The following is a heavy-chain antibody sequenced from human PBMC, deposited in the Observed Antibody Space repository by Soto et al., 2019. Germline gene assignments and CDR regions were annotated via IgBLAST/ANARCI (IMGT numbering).Heavy chain of an antibody. V-gene: IGHV4-59*08. CDR3: ARLPQYGSAYNGGS. Sequence: SETLSLTCTVSGGSISPYYWNWIRQSPGKGLEWIGHIYYSGSTTYNPSLKSRVTISVDTSKNQFSLNLSSVTAADTAVYYCARLPQYGSAYNGGSWGQGTLVTVSS. CDR2: IYYSGST. CDR1: GGSISPYY. J-gene: IGHJ5*02. D-gene: IGHD6-19*01.